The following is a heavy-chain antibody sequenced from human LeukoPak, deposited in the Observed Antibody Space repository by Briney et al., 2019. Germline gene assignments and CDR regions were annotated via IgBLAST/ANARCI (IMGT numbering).Heavy chain of an antibody. CDR1: GFTFSSYS. CDR2: ISSSSSYI. CDR3: AREEDYYDSSGYYPTAA. J-gene: IGHJ4*02. Sequence: PGGSLRLSCAASGFTFSSYSMNWVRQAPGKGLEWVSSISSSSSYIYYADSVKGRFTISRDYAKNSLYMQMNSMRAEDTAVYYCAREEDYYDSSGYYPTAAWGQGTLVTVSS. V-gene: IGHV3-21*01. D-gene: IGHD3-22*01.